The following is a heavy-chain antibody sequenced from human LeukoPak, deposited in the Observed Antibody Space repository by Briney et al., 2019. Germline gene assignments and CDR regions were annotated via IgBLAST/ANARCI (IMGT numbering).Heavy chain of an antibody. CDR3: ARAYRGDFDY. J-gene: IGHJ4*02. CDR2: IYTSGST. Sequence: SETLSLTCTVSGGSISSGSYYWSWIRQPAGKGLEWIGRIYTSGSTNYNPSLKSRVTISVDTSKNQFSLKLSSVTAADTAVYYCARAYRGDFDYWGQGTLVTVSS. D-gene: IGHD3-10*01. V-gene: IGHV4-61*02. CDR1: GGSISSGSYY.